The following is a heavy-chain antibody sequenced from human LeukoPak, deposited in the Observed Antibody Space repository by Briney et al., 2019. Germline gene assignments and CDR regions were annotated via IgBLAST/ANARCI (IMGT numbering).Heavy chain of an antibody. D-gene: IGHD1-26*01. CDR1: GYTLTYNH. J-gene: IGHJ3*01. V-gene: IGHV1-2*02. Sequence: ASVKVSCKASGYTLTYNHLYWVRQAPGQGREGMGWIDPNSGVTNFAQNFQGSLTMTTDTSISTAYMELSRLTSDDTTVYYCARELGINAFDVWGQGTLVTVSS. CDR3: ARELGINAFDV. CDR2: IDPNSGVT.